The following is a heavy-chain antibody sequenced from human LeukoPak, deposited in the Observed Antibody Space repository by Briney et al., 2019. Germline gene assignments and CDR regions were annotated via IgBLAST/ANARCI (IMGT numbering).Heavy chain of an antibody. J-gene: IGHJ4*02. CDR2: MNPNSGNT. CDR1: GYTFTSYD. CDR3: ARADIVATVTEFDY. D-gene: IGHD5-12*01. Sequence: ASVKVSCKASGYTFTSYDINWVRQATGQGLEWMGWMNPNSGNTGYAQKFQGRVTMTRDTSISTAYMELSRLRSDDTAVYYCARADIVATVTEFDYWGQGTLVTVSS. V-gene: IGHV1-8*01.